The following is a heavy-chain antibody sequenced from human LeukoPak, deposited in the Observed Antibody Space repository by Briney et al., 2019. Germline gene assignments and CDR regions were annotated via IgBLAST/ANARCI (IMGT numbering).Heavy chain of an antibody. CDR2: IYYSGST. CDR3: ARSHDAFDI. Sequence: SETLSLTCTVSGGSISSYYWSWIRQPPGKGLEWIGYIYYSGSTNYNPSLKSRVTISVDTSKNRFSLKLSSVTAADTAVYYRARSHDAFDIWGQGTMVTVSS. V-gene: IGHV4-59*01. CDR1: GGSISSYY. J-gene: IGHJ3*02.